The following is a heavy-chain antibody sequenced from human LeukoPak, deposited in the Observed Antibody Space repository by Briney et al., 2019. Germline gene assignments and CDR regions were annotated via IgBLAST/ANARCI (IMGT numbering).Heavy chain of an antibody. J-gene: IGHJ5*02. Sequence: SETLSLTCTVSAYSISDGWVWGMIRQPPGKGLEWIGRIYTSGSTNYNPSLKSRVTMSVDTSKNQFSLKLSSVTAADTAVYYCARDLRDGGNGLGPWGQGTLVTVSS. CDR2: IYTSGST. V-gene: IGHV4-38-2*02. CDR3: ARDLRDGGNGLGP. CDR1: AYSISDGWV. D-gene: IGHD5-24*01.